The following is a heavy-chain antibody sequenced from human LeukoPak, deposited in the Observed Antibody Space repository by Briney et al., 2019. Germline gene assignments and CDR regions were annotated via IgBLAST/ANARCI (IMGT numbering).Heavy chain of an antibody. CDR1: GFTFSSYS. Sequence: PGGFLRLSCAASGFTFSSYSINWVRQAPGKGLEWVSSISSSSSYIYYADSVKGRFTISRDNAKNSLYLQMNSLRAEDTAVYYCASWANYYGMDVWGQGTTVTVSS. D-gene: IGHD7-27*01. CDR2: ISSSSSYI. V-gene: IGHV3-21*01. CDR3: ASWANYYGMDV. J-gene: IGHJ6*02.